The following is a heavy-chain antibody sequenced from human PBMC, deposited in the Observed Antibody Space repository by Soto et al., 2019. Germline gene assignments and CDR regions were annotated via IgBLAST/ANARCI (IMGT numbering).Heavy chain of an antibody. CDR3: ARAPYYDILSGYRPPLYYYYYGMDV. D-gene: IGHD3-9*01. CDR1: GGSFSGYY. J-gene: IGHJ6*02. CDR2: INHSGST. Sequence: SETLSLTCAVYGGSFSGYYWSWIRQPPGKGLEWIGEINHSGSTNYNPSLKSRVTISVDTSKNQFSLKLSSVTAADTAVYYCARAPYYDILSGYRPPLYYYYYGMDVWGQGTTVTVSS. V-gene: IGHV4-34*01.